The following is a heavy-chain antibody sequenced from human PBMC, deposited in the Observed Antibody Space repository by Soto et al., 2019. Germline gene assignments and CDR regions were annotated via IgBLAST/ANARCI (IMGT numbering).Heavy chain of an antibody. CDR2: ISYDGSNK. CDR3: ARRYKDGRRDCISTSCLFDP. Sequence: QVQLVESGGGVVQPGRSLRLSCAASGFTFNTYAMHWVRQSPDKGLEWVAVISYDGSNKYYADSVKGRFTISRDNSKNTRYLQMDSLRVDDTAVYYCARRYKDGRRDCISTSCLFDPWGQGTLFTVSS. CDR1: GFTFNTYA. J-gene: IGHJ5*02. V-gene: IGHV3-30-3*01. D-gene: IGHD2-2*01.